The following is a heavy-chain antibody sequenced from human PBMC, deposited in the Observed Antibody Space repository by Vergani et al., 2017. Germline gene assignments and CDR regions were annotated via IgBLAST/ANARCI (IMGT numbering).Heavy chain of an antibody. CDR1: GFSFGDYA. Sequence: VQLVESGGGLVPPGRSLRLSCAASGFSFGDYAMTWVRQAPGKGLEWVGVISYDGTEKKYADSVNSRFTISRDNSKKMMSLQMNSLRVEDTAVYYCARGGKGIIMVVPSTHLWGQGTQVTVS. J-gene: IGHJ4*02. CDR3: ARGGKGIIMVVPSTHL. CDR2: ISYDGTEK. D-gene: IGHD2-15*01. V-gene: IGHV3-30-3*01.